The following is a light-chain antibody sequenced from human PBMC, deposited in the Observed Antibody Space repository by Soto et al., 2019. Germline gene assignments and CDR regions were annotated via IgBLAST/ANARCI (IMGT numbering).Light chain of an antibody. Sequence: EIVLTQSPGSLSLSPGQRATLSCRASQSVDTTFFAWYQKKPGQAPRLLIYSASKRATGIPDRFSGSGSGTDFTLIISTLEPEDGGVYYCQQYMSSVTFGQWTKVEIK. CDR3: QQYMSSVT. J-gene: IGKJ1*01. CDR2: SAS. V-gene: IGKV3-20*01. CDR1: QSVDTTF.